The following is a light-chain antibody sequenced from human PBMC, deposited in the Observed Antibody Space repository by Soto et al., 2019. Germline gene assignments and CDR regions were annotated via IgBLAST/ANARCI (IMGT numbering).Light chain of an antibody. CDR3: AAWDDSLSAWV. CDR2: KNN. CDR1: SLNIGSNG. V-gene: IGLV1-47*01. Sequence: QSVLTQPPSASGTPGQRVTISCSGNSLNIGSNGVNWYVQFPGTAPKLIIFKNNQRPSGVPDRFSGSNSGSSASLAISGLRSEDEADYFCAAWDDSLSAWVFGGGTKLTVL. J-gene: IGLJ3*02.